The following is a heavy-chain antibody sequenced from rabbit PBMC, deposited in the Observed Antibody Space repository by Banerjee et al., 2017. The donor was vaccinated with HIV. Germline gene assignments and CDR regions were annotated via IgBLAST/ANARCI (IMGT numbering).Heavy chain of an antibody. V-gene: IGHV1S47*01. CDR2: IVTDKGST. J-gene: IGHJ4*01. Sequence: QEQLKETGGGLVQPGGSLTLSCKASGFDFSSYGIGWVRQAPGKGLEWIAYIVTDKGSTWYASWVNGRFTISSDNAQNTVNLQMNSLTAADTATYFCARAADRNIYTFNLWGQGTLVTVS. D-gene: IGHD8-1*01. CDR1: GFDFSSYG. CDR3: ARAADRNIYTFNL.